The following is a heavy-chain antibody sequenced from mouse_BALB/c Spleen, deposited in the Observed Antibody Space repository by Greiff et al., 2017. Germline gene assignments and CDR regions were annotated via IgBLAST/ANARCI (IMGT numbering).Heavy chain of an antibody. CDR3: ARLRVGNNYSMDD. CDR1: GFTFSSFG. J-gene: IGHJ4*01. V-gene: IGHV5-17*02. Sequence: EVKLMESGGGLVQPGGSRKLSCAASGFTFSSFGMHWVRQAPEKGLEWVAYISSGSSTIYYADTVKGRFTIARDNPKNTLFLQMHSLRSEDTAMYYFARLRVGNNYSMDDWGQGTSVIAAS. CDR2: ISSGSSTI. D-gene: IGHD2-1*01.